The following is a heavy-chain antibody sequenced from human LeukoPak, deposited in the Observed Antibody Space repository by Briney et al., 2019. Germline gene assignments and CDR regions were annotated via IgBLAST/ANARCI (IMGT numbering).Heavy chain of an antibody. CDR1: GFTFSSYG. D-gene: IGHD1-1*01. CDR3: AEGKGPNWNYFDY. J-gene: IGHJ4*02. V-gene: IGHV3-30*18. CDR2: ISYDGSNK. Sequence: PGRSLRLSCAASGFTFSSYGMHWVRQAPGKGLEWVAVISYDGSNKYYADSVKGRFTISRDNSKNTLYLQMNSLRAEDTAVYYCAEGKGPNWNYFDYWGQGTLVTVSS.